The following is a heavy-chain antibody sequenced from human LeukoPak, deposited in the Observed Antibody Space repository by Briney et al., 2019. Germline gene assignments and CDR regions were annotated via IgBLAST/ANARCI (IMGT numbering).Heavy chain of an antibody. J-gene: IGHJ4*02. V-gene: IGHV1-2*02. D-gene: IGHD3-3*01. CDR1: GYTFTGYY. CDR2: INPNSGGT. CDR3: ARRSYDFWSGYYNTYYFDY. Sequence: ASVKVSCKASGYTFTGYYMHWVRQASGQGLEWMGWINPNSGGTNYAQKFQGRVTMTRDTSISTAYMELSRLRSDDTAVYYCARRSYDFWSGYYNTYYFDYWGQGTLVTVSS.